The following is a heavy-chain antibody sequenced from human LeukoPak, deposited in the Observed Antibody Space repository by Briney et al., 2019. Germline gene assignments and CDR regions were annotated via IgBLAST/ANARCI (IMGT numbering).Heavy chain of an antibody. CDR2: IYNSGTT. CDR1: GGSFSSYY. D-gene: IGHD1-26*01. CDR3: ARDRLGATGHWRIDV. J-gene: IGHJ2*01. Sequence: SETLPLTCTVSGGSFSSYYWTWIRQPAGKGLEWIGRIYNSGTTNYSPSLESRVTMSLDTSKSRFSLSLSSVTAADTAVYYCARDRLGATGHWRIDVWGRGTLVTVSS. V-gene: IGHV4-4*07.